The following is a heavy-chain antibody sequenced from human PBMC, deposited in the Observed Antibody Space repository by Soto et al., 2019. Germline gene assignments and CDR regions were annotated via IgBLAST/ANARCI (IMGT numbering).Heavy chain of an antibody. V-gene: IGHV3-23*01. CDR2: ISGSGDST. CDR3: ARRGSGSYYDY. Sequence: EVQLLESGGGLVQPGGSLRLSCAASGFTFSSYAMRWVRQAPGKGLEWVSAISGSGDSTSYADSVKGRFTISRDNSKNTLYVQMNSLRDEDTAVYYCARRGSGSYYDYWGQGTLVTVSS. CDR1: GFTFSSYA. J-gene: IGHJ4*02. D-gene: IGHD1-26*01.